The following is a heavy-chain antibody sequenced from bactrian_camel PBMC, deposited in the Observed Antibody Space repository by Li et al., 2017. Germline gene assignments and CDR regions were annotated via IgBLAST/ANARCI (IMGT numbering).Heavy chain of an antibody. D-gene: IGHD7*01. J-gene: IGHJ4*01. CDR3: AANYPNRCGYWWASHVEYNY. Sequence: HVQLVESGGGSVEAGGSLRLSCAASGYTYSSNCMGWFRQVPGKEREGVAATSGGRTFYADSVKGRFTISQDNAKNTLYLQMNSLKPEDTAMYYCAANYPNRCGYWWASHVEYNYWGQGTQVTVS. V-gene: IGHV3S53*01. CDR2: TSGGRT. CDR1: GYTYSSNC.